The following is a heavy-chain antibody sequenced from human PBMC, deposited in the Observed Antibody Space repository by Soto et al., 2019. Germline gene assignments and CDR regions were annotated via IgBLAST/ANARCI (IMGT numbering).Heavy chain of an antibody. CDR2: ISYDGSNK. Sequence: GGSLRLSCAASGFTFSSYGMHWVRQAPGKGLEWVAVISYDGSNKYYADSVKGRFTISRDNSKNTLYLQMNSLRAEDTAVYYCAKETYYYDSSGYYPYYDYWGRGTLVTVSS. CDR1: GFTFSSYG. CDR3: AKETYYYDSSGYYPYYDY. J-gene: IGHJ4*02. D-gene: IGHD3-22*01. V-gene: IGHV3-30*18.